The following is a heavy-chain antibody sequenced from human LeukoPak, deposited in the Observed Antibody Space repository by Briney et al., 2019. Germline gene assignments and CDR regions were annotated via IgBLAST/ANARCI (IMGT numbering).Heavy chain of an antibody. Sequence: SETLSLTCAVSGYSISSGYYWGWIRQPPGQGLGWIGSIYRSGSTYYNPSLKSRVTISVDTSKNQFSLKLSSVTAADTAVYYCARDPSGSFTNWFDHWGQGTLVTVSS. CDR2: IYRSGST. D-gene: IGHD3-10*01. CDR3: ARDPSGSFTNWFDH. V-gene: IGHV4-38-2*02. CDR1: GYSISSGYY. J-gene: IGHJ5*02.